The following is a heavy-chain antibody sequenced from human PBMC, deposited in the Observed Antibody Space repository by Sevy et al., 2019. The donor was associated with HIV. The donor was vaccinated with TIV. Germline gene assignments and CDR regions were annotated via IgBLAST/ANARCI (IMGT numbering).Heavy chain of an antibody. CDR1: GYSFTSYW. Sequence: GESLKISCKGSGYSFTSYWIGWVRQMPGEGLEWMGISYPGDSDTRYSPSFQGQVTISADKSISTAYLQWSSLKASDTAMYYCARHWVSHNVVVPAAMESWFDPWGQGTLVTVSS. CDR2: SYPGDSDT. CDR3: ARHWVSHNVVVPAAMESWFDP. D-gene: IGHD2-2*01. J-gene: IGHJ5*02. V-gene: IGHV5-51*01.